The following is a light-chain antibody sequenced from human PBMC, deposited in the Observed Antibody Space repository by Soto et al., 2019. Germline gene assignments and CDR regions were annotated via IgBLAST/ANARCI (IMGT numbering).Light chain of an antibody. V-gene: IGKV3-20*01. J-gene: IGKJ1*01. CDR1: QSVSSIY. CDR2: GAS. Sequence: EIVLTQSPGTLSLSPRERATLSCRASQSVSSIYLAWYQQKPGQAPRLLIYGASSRATGIPNRFSGSGSGTDFTLTISRLEPEDFAVYYCQQYGSSLWTFGQGTKVEIK. CDR3: QQYGSSLWT.